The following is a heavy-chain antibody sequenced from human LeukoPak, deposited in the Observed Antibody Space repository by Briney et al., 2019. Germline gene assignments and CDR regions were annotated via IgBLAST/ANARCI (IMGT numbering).Heavy chain of an antibody. J-gene: IGHJ4*02. CDR2: ISSSGNTI. CDR3: AKSSRYGTGWSGRNDY. Sequence: PGGSLRLSCAASGFTFSDYYMTWIRQGPGKGLEWVSYISSSGNTIYYADSVKGRFTISRDNSKNTLYLQMSSLRADDTAVYYCAKSSRYGTGWSGRNDYWGQGTLVTVSS. V-gene: IGHV3-11*01. CDR1: GFTFSDYY. D-gene: IGHD6-19*01.